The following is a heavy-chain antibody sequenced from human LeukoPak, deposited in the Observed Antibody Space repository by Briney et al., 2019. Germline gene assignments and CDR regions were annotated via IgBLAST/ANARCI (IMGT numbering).Heavy chain of an antibody. CDR2: IKPDGSEQ. CDR1: GFTFSIYW. V-gene: IGHV3-7*05. CDR3: ARVPGGGIEY. J-gene: IGHJ4*02. D-gene: IGHD1-1*01. Sequence: GGSLRLSCTASGFTFSIYWMSWVRQAPGKGLDWVANIKPDGSEQYYVDSVKGRFTISRDNAKNSLYLQMNSLRAEDTAVYYCARVPGGGIEYWGQGTLVTVSS.